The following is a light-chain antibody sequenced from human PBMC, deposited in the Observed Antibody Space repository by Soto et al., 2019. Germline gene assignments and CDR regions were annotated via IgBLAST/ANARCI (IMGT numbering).Light chain of an antibody. CDR3: QHRYNWPLT. Sequence: EVVLTQSPATLSLSPAENAILSCRASQDINTYLGWYQQKHGQPPRILIYDASNRDSGIPARFSGSGSGTDFTLTIDTLESEDFEIYYCQHRYNWPLTFGAGTRLEIK. CDR1: QDINTY. V-gene: IGKV3-11*01. J-gene: IGKJ5*01. CDR2: DAS.